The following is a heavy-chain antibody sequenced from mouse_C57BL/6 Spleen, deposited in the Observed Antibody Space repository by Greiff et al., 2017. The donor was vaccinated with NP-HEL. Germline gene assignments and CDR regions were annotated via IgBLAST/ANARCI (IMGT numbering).Heavy chain of an antibody. CDR1: GYTFTSYW. CDR2: IYPGSGST. Sequence: QVQLQQPGAELVKPGASVKMSCKASGYTFTSYWITWVKQRPGQGLEWIGDIYPGSGSTNYNEKFKSKATLTVATSSSTAYMQLSSLTSEDSAVYYCARSPFYDGSPGYFDDWGQGTTLTVSS. V-gene: IGHV1-55*01. CDR3: ARSPFYDGSPGYFDD. J-gene: IGHJ2*01. D-gene: IGHD1-1*01.